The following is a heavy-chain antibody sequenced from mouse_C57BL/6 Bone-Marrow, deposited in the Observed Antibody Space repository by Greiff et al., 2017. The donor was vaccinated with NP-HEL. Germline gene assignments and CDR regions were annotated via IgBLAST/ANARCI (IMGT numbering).Heavy chain of an antibody. Sequence: EVMLVESGEGLVKPGGSLKLSCAASGFTFSSYAMSWVRQTPEKRLEWVAYISSGGDYIYYAATVKGRFPISRDNARNTLYLQMSSLKSEDTAMYYCTREESSGYDYAMDYWGQGTSVTVSS. V-gene: IGHV5-9-1*02. J-gene: IGHJ4*01. D-gene: IGHD3-2*02. CDR2: ISSGGDYI. CDR1: GFTFSSYA. CDR3: TREESSGYDYAMDY.